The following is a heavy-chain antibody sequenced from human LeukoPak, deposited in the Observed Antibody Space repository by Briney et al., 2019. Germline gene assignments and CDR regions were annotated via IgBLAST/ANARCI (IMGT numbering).Heavy chain of an antibody. V-gene: IGHV1-24*01. CDR2: FDPEDGET. Sequence: ASVKVSCKVSGYTLTELSMHWVRQAPGKGLEWMGGFDPEDGETIYAQKFQGRVTMTEDTSTDTAYMELSSLRSEDTAVYYCATAFRSFGELLSPFDYWGQGTLVTVSS. D-gene: IGHD3-10*01. CDR1: GYTLTELS. CDR3: ATAFRSFGELLSPFDY. J-gene: IGHJ4*02.